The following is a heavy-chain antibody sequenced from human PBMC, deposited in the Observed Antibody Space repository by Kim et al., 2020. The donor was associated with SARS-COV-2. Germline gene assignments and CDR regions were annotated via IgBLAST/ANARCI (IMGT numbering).Heavy chain of an antibody. CDR3: ARGQPGDSDAFDI. Sequence: SETLSLTCAVYGGSFSGYYWSWIRQPPGKGLEWIGEINHSGITNYNPSLKSRVTISIDTSKNQFSLKLSSVSAADTAVYYCARGQPGDSDAFDIWGQGTMVTVSS. J-gene: IGHJ3*02. V-gene: IGHV4-34*01. CDR1: GGSFSGYY. CDR2: INHSGIT.